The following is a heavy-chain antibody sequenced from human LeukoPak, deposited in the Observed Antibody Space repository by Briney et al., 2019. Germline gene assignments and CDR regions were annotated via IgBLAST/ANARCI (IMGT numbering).Heavy chain of an antibody. J-gene: IGHJ4*02. CDR1: GGSTTSYF. D-gene: IGHD6-19*01. V-gene: IGHV4-39*01. Sequence: SETLSLTCTVSGGSTTSYFWSWIRQPPGKGLEWIGSIYYSGSTYYNRSLKSRVTISVDTSKNQFSLKLSSVTAADTAVYYCARRIAVAGHYFDYWGQGTLVTVSS. CDR3: ARRIAVAGHYFDY. CDR2: IYYSGST.